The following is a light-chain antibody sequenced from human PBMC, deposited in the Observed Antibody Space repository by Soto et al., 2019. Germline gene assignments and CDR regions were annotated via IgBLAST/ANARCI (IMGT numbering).Light chain of an antibody. J-gene: IGKJ1*01. CDR2: GAS. CDR1: QSVSSN. Sequence: EIVMTQSPASLSVSPGERATLSCRASQSVSSNLAWYQQKPGQAPRLLIYGASTRATGIPARFSGSGSGTEFTLTISSLQSEGFAVYYCQQYNNWLWTFGQGTKVEIK. V-gene: IGKV3-15*01. CDR3: QQYNNWLWT.